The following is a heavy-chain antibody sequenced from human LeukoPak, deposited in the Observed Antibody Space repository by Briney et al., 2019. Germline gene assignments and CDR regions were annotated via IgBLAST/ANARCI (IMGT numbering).Heavy chain of an antibody. CDR3: AKDLYPTVEYNWFDP. V-gene: IGHV3-30*04. J-gene: IGHJ5*02. CDR2: ISSDGSNK. CDR1: GFTFSNYA. D-gene: IGHD4-23*01. Sequence: GGSLRLSCAASGFTFSNYAMHWVRQAPGKGLEWVAVISSDGSNKYYADSVKGRFTFSRDNSKNTLYLQMNSLRAEDTAVYYCAKDLYPTVEYNWFDPRGQGTLVTVSS.